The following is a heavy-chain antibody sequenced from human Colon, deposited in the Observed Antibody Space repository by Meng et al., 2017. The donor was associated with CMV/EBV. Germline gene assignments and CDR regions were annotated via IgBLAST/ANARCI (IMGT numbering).Heavy chain of an antibody. Sequence: QAALVPSGAEVTKPGASVKVSCKASGYTFTGYYMHWVRQAPGQGLEWMGWINPNSGGTNYAQKFQGRVTMTRDTSISTAYMELSRLRSDDTAVYYCARAPYNWNDEGWFDPWGQGTLVTVSS. CDR2: INPNSGGT. J-gene: IGHJ5*02. CDR3: ARAPYNWNDEGWFDP. V-gene: IGHV1-2*02. D-gene: IGHD1-20*01. CDR1: GYTFTGYY.